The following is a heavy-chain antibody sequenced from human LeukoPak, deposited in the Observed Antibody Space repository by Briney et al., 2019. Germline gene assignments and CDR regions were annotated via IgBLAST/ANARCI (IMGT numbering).Heavy chain of an antibody. CDR1: GGSFSGYY. Sequence: SETLSLTCAVYGGSFSGYYWSWIRQPPGKGLEWIGEINHSGSTNYNPSLKSRVTISVDTSKNQFSLKLSSVTAADTAVYYCARAPRGPDAFDIWGQGTMVTVSS. CDR2: INHSGST. D-gene: IGHD3-16*01. CDR3: ARAPRGPDAFDI. J-gene: IGHJ3*02. V-gene: IGHV4-34*01.